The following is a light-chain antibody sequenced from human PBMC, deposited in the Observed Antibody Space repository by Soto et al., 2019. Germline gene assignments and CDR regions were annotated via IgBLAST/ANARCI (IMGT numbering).Light chain of an antibody. Sequence: QLVLTQSSSASASLGSSVNLTCTLSSWQSSYIIAWHHQQPGKAPRYLMKLEGSGSYNKGSGVPDRFSGSSSGADRYLTISNLQFEDEANYYCETWDSNTRVFGGGTQLTVL. J-gene: IGLJ2*01. V-gene: IGLV4-60*02. CDR2: LEGSGSY. CDR1: SWQSSYI. CDR3: ETWDSNTRV.